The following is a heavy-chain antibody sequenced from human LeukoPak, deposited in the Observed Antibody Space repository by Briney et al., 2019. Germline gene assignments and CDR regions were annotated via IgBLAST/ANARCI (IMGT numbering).Heavy chain of an antibody. CDR2: IYYSGST. J-gene: IGHJ4*02. V-gene: IGHV4-59*01. D-gene: IGHD6-19*01. CDR3: ARENSSGWSDY. CDR1: GGSISSYY. Sequence: SETLSLTCTVSGGSISSYYWSWIRQPPGKGLEWIGYIYYSGSTNYNPSLKSRVTISVDTSKNQFSLKLSSVTAADTAVYYCARENSSGWSDYWGQGTLVTVSS.